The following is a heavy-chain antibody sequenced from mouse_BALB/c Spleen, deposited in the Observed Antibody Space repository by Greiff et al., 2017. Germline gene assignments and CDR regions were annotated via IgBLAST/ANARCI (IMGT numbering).Heavy chain of an antibody. CDR3: TRRSYGPYYAMDY. J-gene: IGHJ4*01. Sequence: VQLQQSGTVLARPGASVKMSCKASGYSFTSYWMHWVKQRPGQGLEWIGAIYPGNSDTSYNQKFKGKAKLTAVTSASTAYMELSSLTNEDSAVYYCTRRSYGPYYAMDYWGQGTSVTVSS. D-gene: IGHD1-1*01. CDR1: GYSFTSYW. CDR2: IYPGNSDT. V-gene: IGHV1-5*01.